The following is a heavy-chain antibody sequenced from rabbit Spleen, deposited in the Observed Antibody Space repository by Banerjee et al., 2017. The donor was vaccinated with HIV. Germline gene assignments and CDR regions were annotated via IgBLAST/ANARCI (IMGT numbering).Heavy chain of an antibody. CDR3: ARDLVGVIGWNFYL. J-gene: IGHJ4*01. CDR2: INAATAKP. D-gene: IGHD1-1*01. V-gene: IGHV1S45*01. Sequence: QEQLVESGGGLVQPEGSLTLTCKASGFSFGDRDVMCWVRQAPGKGLEWIACINAATAKPVYATWAKGRFTISRTSSTTVTLRMTSLTAADTVTYFCARDLVGVIGWNFYLWGPGTLVTVS. CDR1: GFSFGDRDV.